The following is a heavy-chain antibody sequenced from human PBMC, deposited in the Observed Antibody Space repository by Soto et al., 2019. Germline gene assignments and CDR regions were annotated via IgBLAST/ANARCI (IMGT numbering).Heavy chain of an antibody. CDR1: VGTFGNSA. CDR2: IIPMFPTP. Sequence: QVQLVQSGAEVKKPGSSVTVSCKASVGTFGNSAISWLRQAPGQGLEWMGGIIPMFPTPDFAQKFQGRVTITADESTRTAYMGLTSLRSEDTAVYSCARDKDRRKIGGNYYRGIDVWGQGTTVTVSS. V-gene: IGHV1-69*12. CDR3: ARDKDRRKIGGNYYRGIDV. J-gene: IGHJ6*02.